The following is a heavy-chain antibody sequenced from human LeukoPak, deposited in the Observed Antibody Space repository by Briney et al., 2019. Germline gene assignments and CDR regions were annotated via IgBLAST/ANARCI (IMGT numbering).Heavy chain of an antibody. D-gene: IGHD3-10*01. Sequence: SETLSLTCSVSAYSISSGFFWGWIRQPPGKGLEWIGSIYHSGNTYYNPSLKSRVTISVDTSKNQFSLRLTSVTAADTAVCVRYGSGTYSTPCNYWGQGTLVTVSS. J-gene: IGHJ4*02. CDR2: IYHSGNT. V-gene: IGHV4-38-2*02. CDR3: YGSGTYSTPCNY. CDR1: AYSISSGFF.